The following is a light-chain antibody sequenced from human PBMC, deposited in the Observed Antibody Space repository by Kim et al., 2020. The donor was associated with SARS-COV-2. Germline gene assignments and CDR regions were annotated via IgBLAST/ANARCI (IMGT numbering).Light chain of an antibody. CDR2: EVS. CDR1: SSDVGGYNY. CDR3: SSYAGKV. V-gene: IGLV2-8*01. J-gene: IGLJ1*01. Sequence: GSPEQLVTISCTGTSSDVGGYNYVSWYQQHPGKAPKLMIYEVSKRPSGVPDRFSGSKSGNTASLTVSGLQAEDEADYYCSSYAGKVFGTGTKVTVL.